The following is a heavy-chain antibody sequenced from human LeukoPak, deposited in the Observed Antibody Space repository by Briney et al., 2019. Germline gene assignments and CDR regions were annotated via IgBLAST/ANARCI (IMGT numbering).Heavy chain of an antibody. V-gene: IGHV3-7*01. J-gene: IGHJ4*02. CDR2: IKQDGSEK. CDR3: ARVNIVVVVAAKALDY. D-gene: IGHD2-15*01. Sequence: GGSLRLSCAASGFTVSSNYMSWVRQAPGKGLEWVANIKQDGSEKYYVDSVKGRFTISRDNAKNSLYLQMNSLRAEDTAVYYCARVNIVVVVAAKALDYWGQGTLVTVSS. CDR1: GFTVSSNY.